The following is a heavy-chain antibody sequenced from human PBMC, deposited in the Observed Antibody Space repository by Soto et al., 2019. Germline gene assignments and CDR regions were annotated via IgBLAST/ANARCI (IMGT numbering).Heavy chain of an antibody. Sequence: QVQLHQWGAGLLQPSETLSLTCAIDGGSFTGYYWSWIRQAPGEGLEWIGEINHGGATNVHPSLKSRILTPMDASKNQFSVNLSSVTAAGTAIYFCARGRLHLAPGTRLRYYAMDVWGQGTTVIISS. CDR2: INHGGAT. D-gene: IGHD4-4*01. CDR3: ARGRLHLAPGTRLRYYAMDV. V-gene: IGHV4-34*01. J-gene: IGHJ6*02. CDR1: GGSFTGYY.